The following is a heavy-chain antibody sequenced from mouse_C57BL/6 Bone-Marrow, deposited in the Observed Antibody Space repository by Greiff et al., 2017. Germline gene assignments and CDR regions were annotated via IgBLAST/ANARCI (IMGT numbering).Heavy chain of an antibody. Sequence: EVKVEESGPGLVKPSQSLSLTCSVTGYSITSGYYWNWIRQFPGNKLEWMGYISYDGSNNYNPSLKNRISITRDTSKNQFFLKLNSVTTEDTATYYCAREGNYYGSSYPSDYWGQGTTLTVSS. CDR1: GYSITSGYY. D-gene: IGHD1-1*01. V-gene: IGHV3-6*01. J-gene: IGHJ2*01. CDR2: ISYDGSN. CDR3: AREGNYYGSSYPSDY.